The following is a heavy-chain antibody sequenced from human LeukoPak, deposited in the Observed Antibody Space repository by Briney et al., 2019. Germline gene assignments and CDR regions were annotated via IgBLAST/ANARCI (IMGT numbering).Heavy chain of an antibody. CDR1: GYTFTSYG. CDR3: ARDIPAAGTWYYYYGMDV. CDR2: ISAYNGNT. V-gene: IGHV1-18*01. J-gene: IGHJ6*02. Sequence: EASVKASCKASGYTFTSYGISWVRQAPGQGLEWMGWISAYNGNTNYAQKLQGRVTMTTDTSTSTAYMELRSLRSDDTAVYYCARDIPAAGTWYYYYGMDVWGQGTTVTVSS. D-gene: IGHD6-13*01.